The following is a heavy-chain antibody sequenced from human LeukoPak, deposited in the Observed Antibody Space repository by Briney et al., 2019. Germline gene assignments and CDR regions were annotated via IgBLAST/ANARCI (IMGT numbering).Heavy chain of an antibody. CDR1: GYTFTSYG. V-gene: IGHV1-18*01. CDR3: ARDPISGSYHRGWLDP. D-gene: IGHD1-26*01. J-gene: IGHJ5*02. CDR2: ISAYNGNT. Sequence: ASVKVSCKASGYTFTSYGISWVRQAPGQGLEWMGWISAYNGNTNYAQKLQGRVTMTTDTSTSTAYMELRSLRSDDTAVYYCARDPISGSYHRGWLDPWGQGTLVTVSS.